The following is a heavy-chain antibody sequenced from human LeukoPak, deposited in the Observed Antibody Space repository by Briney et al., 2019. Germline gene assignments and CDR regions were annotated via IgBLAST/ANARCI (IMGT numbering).Heavy chain of an antibody. Sequence: PEGSLSLSCAASGFTFSSYEMNWVRQAPGKGLEWVSYISSSGNHMHYADYVKGRFTISRDNAKNSQYLQLNTLRPEDTAVYYCARGGRGIQLWYFDYWGQGTLVTVSS. V-gene: IGHV3-48*03. CDR3: ARGGRGIQLWYFDY. D-gene: IGHD5-18*01. CDR1: GFTFSSYE. CDR2: ISSSGNHM. J-gene: IGHJ4*02.